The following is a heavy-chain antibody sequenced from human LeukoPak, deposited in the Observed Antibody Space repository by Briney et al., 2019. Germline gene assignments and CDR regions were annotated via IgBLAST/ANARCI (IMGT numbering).Heavy chain of an antibody. V-gene: IGHV4-59*01. Sequence: SETLSLTCTVSGGSISSYYWSWIRQPPGKGLEWIGYIYYSGSTNYNPSLKSRVTISVDTSKNQFSLKLSSVTAADTYVWLVATGSLDTWGQGTLVTVSS. CDR3: ATGSLDT. CDR2: IYYSGST. D-gene: IGHD6-19*01. J-gene: IGHJ5*02. CDR1: GGSISSYY.